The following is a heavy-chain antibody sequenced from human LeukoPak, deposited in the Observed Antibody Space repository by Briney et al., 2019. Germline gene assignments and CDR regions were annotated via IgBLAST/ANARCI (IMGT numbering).Heavy chain of an antibody. CDR1: GGPISSGNW. J-gene: IGHJ4*02. CDR2: IYYSGST. V-gene: IGHV4-4*02. CDR3: ARRESSGFFDY. D-gene: IGHD6-19*01. Sequence: SETLSLTCAVSGGPISSGNWWSWVRQPPGKGLEWIGYIYYSGSTSYNPSLNSRVTISLDTSKNQFSLNLSSVTAADTAVYYCARRESSGFFDYWGQGTLVTVSS.